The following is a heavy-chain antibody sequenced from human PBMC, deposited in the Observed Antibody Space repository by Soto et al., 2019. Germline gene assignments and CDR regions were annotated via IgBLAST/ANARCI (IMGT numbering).Heavy chain of an antibody. CDR2: YSGSGDTT. Sequence: EVQLLESGGSLVQPGGSLRLSCVASGFTFSSYAMSWVRQAPGKGPEWVSAYSGSGDTTYYADSVKGRFTISRDNSKNTLYLQMNSLRVEDTAIYYCANPDLAYCGGDCHYDYWGQGTLVTVSS. J-gene: IGHJ4*02. CDR3: ANPDLAYCGGDCHYDY. V-gene: IGHV3-23*01. D-gene: IGHD2-21*02. CDR1: GFTFSSYA.